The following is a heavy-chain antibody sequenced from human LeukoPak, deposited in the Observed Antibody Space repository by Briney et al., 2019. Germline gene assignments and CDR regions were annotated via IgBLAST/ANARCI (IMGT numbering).Heavy chain of an antibody. D-gene: IGHD4/OR15-4a*01. CDR3: AKDFLPFGAGIYQGNWFDP. CDR1: VFTFDDYA. J-gene: IGHJ5*02. CDR2: ISWNRSSI. Sequence: GGSLRLSCAASVFTFDDYAMHWVREAPGEGLEWVSGISWNRSSICYTDSVKGRFTISRGNTKNSLYMHMSSVRAEDTGVYFFAKDFLPFGAGIYQGNWFDPWGQGTLVTVSS. V-gene: IGHV3-9*01.